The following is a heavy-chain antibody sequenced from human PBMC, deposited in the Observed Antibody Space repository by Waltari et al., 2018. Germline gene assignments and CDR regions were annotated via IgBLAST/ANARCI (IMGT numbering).Heavy chain of an antibody. CDR2: IYSGGSK. J-gene: IGHJ4*02. V-gene: IGHV3-53*01. CDR1: GFTVSSNY. D-gene: IGHD1-26*01. Sequence: EVQLVESGGGLIQPGGSLRLSCAASGFTVSSNYMSWVRQAPGKGLEWVERIYSGGSKYYAGSGKGRFTMSRDNYKNTLDLQMNSLRAEDTAVDYCARGELLFDYWGQGTLVTVSS. CDR3: ARGELLFDY.